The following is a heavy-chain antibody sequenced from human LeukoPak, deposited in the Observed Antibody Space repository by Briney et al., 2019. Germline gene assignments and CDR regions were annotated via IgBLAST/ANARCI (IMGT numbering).Heavy chain of an antibody. Sequence: GGSLRLSCVASAFSVSRNHVTWVRQAPGKGLEWVSLIYTGSKTDYADSVKGRITISRDNSKNTVYLQMNSLRAEDTAVYYCAREGDISVITYAYWGQGTLVTVSS. CDR3: AREGDISVITYAY. V-gene: IGHV3-53*01. D-gene: IGHD5-12*01. CDR1: AFSVSRNH. CDR2: IYTGSKT. J-gene: IGHJ4*02.